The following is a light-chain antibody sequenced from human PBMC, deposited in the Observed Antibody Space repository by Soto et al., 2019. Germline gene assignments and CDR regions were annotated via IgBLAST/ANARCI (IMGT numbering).Light chain of an antibody. V-gene: IGKV1-9*01. CDR3: HQLNSYPWT. CDR1: HGSRSY. J-gene: IGKJ1*01. CDR2: AAS. Sequence: DIQLTQSPSFLSASVGDRVTITCRASHGSRSYLAWYQQKPGKAPKLLIYAASTLQSGVPSRFSGSGYGTEFTLTISILQPEDFAAYYCHQLNSYPWTFGQGTKVEIK.